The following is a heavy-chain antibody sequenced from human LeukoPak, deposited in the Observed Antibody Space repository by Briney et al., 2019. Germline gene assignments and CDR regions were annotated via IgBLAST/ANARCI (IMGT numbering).Heavy chain of an antibody. CDR3: ARDVRRALRFNNFYPYFGMDV. V-gene: IGHV4-59*01. J-gene: IGHJ6*04. CDR2: IYPNGST. D-gene: IGHD3-3*01. Sequence: PSETLSLTCSVSGGPINFYWSWIRQSPGKGLEWIGCIYPNGSTSYNSPLKSRVTISLDTSKKQVSLMLKSVTAADTAVYYCARDVRRALRFNNFYPYFGMDVWGKETTVIVST. CDR1: GGPINFY.